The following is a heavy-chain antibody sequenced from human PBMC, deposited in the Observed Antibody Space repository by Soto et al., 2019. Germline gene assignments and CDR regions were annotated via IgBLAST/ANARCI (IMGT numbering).Heavy chain of an antibody. V-gene: IGHV3-23*01. D-gene: IGHD2-2*02. CDR3: ASVPPRAPLTYCSSTSCYNNY. J-gene: IGHJ4*01. Sequence: PGGSLRLSCAASGFTFSSYAMSWVRQAPGKGLEWVSAISGSGGSTYYADSVKGRFTISRDNSKNTLYLQMNSLRAEDTAVYYCASVPPRAPLTYCSSTSCYNNYWGHGTLVTVSS. CDR1: GFTFSSYA. CDR2: ISGSGGST.